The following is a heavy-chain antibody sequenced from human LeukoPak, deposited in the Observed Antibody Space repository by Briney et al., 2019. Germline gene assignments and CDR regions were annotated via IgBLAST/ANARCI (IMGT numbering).Heavy chain of an antibody. CDR1: GFAFNYAW. CDR2: IKSKPDGGTT. CDR3: ARPYYYSSGTYPY. J-gene: IGHJ4*02. V-gene: IGHV3-15*01. D-gene: IGHD3-10*01. Sequence: GGSLRLSCAASGFAFNYAWVSWVRQAPGKGLEWIGRIKSKPDGGTTDYAAPVKGRFTISRDDSKNTLYLQMNSLRAEDTAVYFCARPYYYSSGTYPYWGQGTLVTVSS.